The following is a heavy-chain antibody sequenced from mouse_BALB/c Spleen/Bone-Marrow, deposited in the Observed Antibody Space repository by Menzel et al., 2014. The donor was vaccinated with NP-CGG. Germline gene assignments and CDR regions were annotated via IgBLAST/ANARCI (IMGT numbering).Heavy chain of an antibody. CDR3: ARKGAMITHYYAMDY. J-gene: IGHJ4*01. Sequence: EVMLVESGGGLVQPGGSRKLSCAASGFTFSSFGMHWVRQAPEKGLEWVAYISSGSSPIYCADTVKGRFTISRDNPKNTLFLQMTSLRSEDTAMYYCARKGAMITHYYAMDYWGQGTSVTVSS. D-gene: IGHD2-4*01. CDR1: GFTFSSFG. CDR2: ISSGSSPI. V-gene: IGHV5-17*02.